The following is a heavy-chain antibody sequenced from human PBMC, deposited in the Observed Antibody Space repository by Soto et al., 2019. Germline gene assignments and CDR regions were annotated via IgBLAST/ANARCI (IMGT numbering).Heavy chain of an antibody. J-gene: IGHJ6*02. D-gene: IGHD6-13*01. Sequence: SETLSLICTVSGGSISSSSYYWGWIRQPPGKGLEWIGSIYYSGSTYYNPSLKSRVTISVDTSKNQFSLKLSSVTAADTAVYYCASSNSSSWYGVDYYYGMDVWGQGTTVTVSS. V-gene: IGHV4-39*01. CDR3: ASSNSSSWYGVDYYYGMDV. CDR2: IYYSGST. CDR1: GGSISSSSYY.